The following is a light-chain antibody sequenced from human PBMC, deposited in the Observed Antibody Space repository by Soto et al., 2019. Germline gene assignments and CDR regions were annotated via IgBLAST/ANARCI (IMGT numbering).Light chain of an antibody. CDR1: QSVNNF. CDR3: QQRSSWPAT. J-gene: IGKJ3*01. V-gene: IGKV3-11*01. CDR2: DAS. Sequence: ILLAQSPATLSFSPWEIATLSCRASQSVNNFLAWYQQKPGQAPRLLIFDASYRASGIPGRFSGSGSGTDFTLTISSLEPEDFAVYYCQQRSSWPATFGPGTKVDIK.